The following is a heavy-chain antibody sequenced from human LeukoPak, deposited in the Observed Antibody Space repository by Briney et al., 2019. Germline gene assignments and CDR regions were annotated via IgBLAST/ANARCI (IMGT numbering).Heavy chain of an antibody. D-gene: IGHD2-2*01. Sequence: SVKVFCKASGGTFSSYAISWVRQAPGQGLEWMGRIIPIFGTANYAQKFQGRVTITTDESTSTAYMELSSLRSEDTAVYYCARGDIVVVPAATVPRGSMYYFDYWGQGTLVTVSS. CDR2: IIPIFGTA. CDR1: GGTFSSYA. J-gene: IGHJ4*02. CDR3: ARGDIVVVPAATVPRGSMYYFDY. V-gene: IGHV1-69*05.